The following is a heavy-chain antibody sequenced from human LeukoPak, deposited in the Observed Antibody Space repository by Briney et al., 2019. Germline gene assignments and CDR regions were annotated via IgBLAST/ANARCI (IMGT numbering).Heavy chain of an antibody. J-gene: IGHJ4*02. V-gene: IGHV1-46*01. CDR3: ALSSGYFRSFDY. CDR2: INPSGGST. CDR1: GYTFTSYY. Sequence: ASVKASCKASGYTFTSYYMHWVRQAPGQGLEWMGIINPSGGSTSHAQKFQGRVTMTRDMSTSTVYMELSSLRSEDTAVYYCALSSGYFRSFDYWGQGTLVTVSS. D-gene: IGHD3-22*01.